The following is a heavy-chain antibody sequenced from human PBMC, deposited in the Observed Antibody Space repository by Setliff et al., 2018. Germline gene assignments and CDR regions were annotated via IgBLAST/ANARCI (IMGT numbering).Heavy chain of an antibody. D-gene: IGHD2-2*01. J-gene: IGHJ4*02. V-gene: IGHV3-21*01. Sequence: GGSLRLSCAASGFTFSSYSMNWVRQAPGKGLEWVSSISSSSYIYYADSVKGRFTISRDNAKNSLYLQMNSLRAEDTAVYYCATHPIVVVPAGNYWGQGTLVTVSS. CDR2: ISSSSYI. CDR1: GFTFSSYS. CDR3: ATHPIVVVPAGNY.